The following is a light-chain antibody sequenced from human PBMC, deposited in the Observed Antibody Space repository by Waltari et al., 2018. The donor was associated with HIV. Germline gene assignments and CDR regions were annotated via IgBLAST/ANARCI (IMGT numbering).Light chain of an antibody. CDR2: SNN. CDR3: ATWDDTPTGHVL. J-gene: IGLJ2*01. CDR1: TSNIGTNV. Sequence: QSVLAQSPSVSGTPGQRVTISCSGTTSNIGTNVVNWYQQVPGTAPKLLISSNNQRPSGVPDRFSGFKSGTSASLAINGLQSEDEADYYCATWDDTPTGHVLFGGGTKVTVL. V-gene: IGLV1-44*01.